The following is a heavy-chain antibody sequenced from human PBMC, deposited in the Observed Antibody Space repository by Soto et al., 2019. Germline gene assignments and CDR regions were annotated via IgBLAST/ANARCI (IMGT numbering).Heavy chain of an antibody. CDR3: ARMRGGTYYYYYGMDV. D-gene: IGHD1-26*01. J-gene: IGHJ6*02. V-gene: IGHV2-26*01. CDR2: IFSNDEK. Sequence: QVTLKESGPVLVKPTETLTLTCTVSGFSLSNARLGVSWIRQPPGKALEWLAHIFSNDEKSYSTSLKSRLTISKDTSKSQVVPTMANMDPVDAATYYCARMRGGTYYYYYGMDVWGQGTTVTVSS. CDR1: GFSLSNARLG.